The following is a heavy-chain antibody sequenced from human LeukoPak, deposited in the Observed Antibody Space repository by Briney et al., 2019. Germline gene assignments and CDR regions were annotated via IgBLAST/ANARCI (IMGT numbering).Heavy chain of an antibody. D-gene: IGHD4-17*01. CDR1: GFTFSSYG. Sequence: GRSLRLSCAASGFTFSSYGMHWVRQAPGKGLEWVAVIWYDGSNKYYADSVKGRFTISRDNAKNSLYLQMNSLRAEDTAVYYCAGEWGDYGPEGYWGQGTLVTVSS. V-gene: IGHV3-33*03. CDR2: IWYDGSNK. CDR3: AGEWGDYGPEGY. J-gene: IGHJ4*02.